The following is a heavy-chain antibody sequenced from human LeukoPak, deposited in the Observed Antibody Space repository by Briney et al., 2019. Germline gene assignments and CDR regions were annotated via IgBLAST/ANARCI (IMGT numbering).Heavy chain of an antibody. V-gene: IGHV3-21*01. CDR3: ARGERADFWSGYYSDY. CDR2: ISSSSSYI. Sequence: GGSLRLSCAASGFTFSSYSMNWVRQAPGKGLEWVSSISSSSSYIYYADSVKGRFTISRDNAKNSLYLQMNSLRAEDTAVYYCARGERADFWSGYYSDYWGQGTLVTASS. D-gene: IGHD3-3*01. CDR1: GFTFSSYS. J-gene: IGHJ4*02.